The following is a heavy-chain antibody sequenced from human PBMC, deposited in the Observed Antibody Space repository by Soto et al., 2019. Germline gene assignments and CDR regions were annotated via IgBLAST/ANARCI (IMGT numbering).Heavy chain of an antibody. CDR3: ARDRRVVATIERGSWLDP. Sequence: QVQLLQSWAEVKKPGASVKVSCKASGYTFTSYAMHWVLQAPGQRLEWMGWMKAGNGNTKYSQKFQGRVTITRDTSASTAYMELSSLRSEDTAVYYCARDRRVVATIERGSWLDPWGQGTLVTVSS. V-gene: IGHV1-3*01. CDR1: GYTFTSYA. J-gene: IGHJ5*02. CDR2: MKAGNGNT. D-gene: IGHD5-12*01.